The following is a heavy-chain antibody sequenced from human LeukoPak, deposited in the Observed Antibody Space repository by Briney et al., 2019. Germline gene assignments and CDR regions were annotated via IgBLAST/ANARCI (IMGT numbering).Heavy chain of an antibody. V-gene: IGHV3-23*01. CDR1: GFTFSSYA. CDR3: AKDTSIGKYCTNGVCSTFDY. Sequence: PGRSLTLSCAGSGFTFSSYAMSWVRQAPGQGLEWVSVISDSGDYTSYADSVRGRFTISRDNSRNTLYLQMISLRPEDTAVYYCAKDTSIGKYCTNGVCSTFDYWGQGTLVTVSS. CDR2: ISDSGDYT. J-gene: IGHJ4*02. D-gene: IGHD2-8*01.